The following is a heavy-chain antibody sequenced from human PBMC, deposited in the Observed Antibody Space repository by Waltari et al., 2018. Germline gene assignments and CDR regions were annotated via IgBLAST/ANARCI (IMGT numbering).Heavy chain of an antibody. CDR1: GVTFSSNP. J-gene: IGHJ6*02. CDR3: ASCFSTSCLISYYFYMDV. D-gene: IGHD3-3*01. V-gene: IGHV1-69*14. Sequence: QVQLVQSGAEVKKAGSSVKVSCMASGVTFSSNPVSWVGQARGQGLEWMGGILPVCGTAKYEQKFQGRVTITADRSTSTAYMEMTSLRSDDTAVYYCASCFSTSCLISYYFYMDVWGQGTTVTVSS. CDR2: ILPVCGTA.